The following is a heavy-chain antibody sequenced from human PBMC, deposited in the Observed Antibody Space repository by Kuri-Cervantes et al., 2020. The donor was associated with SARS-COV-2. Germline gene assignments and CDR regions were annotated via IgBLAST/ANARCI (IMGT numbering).Heavy chain of an antibody. CDR2: IYYSGST. Sequence: SETLSLTCTVSGGSISSSSYYWGWIRQPPGKGLEWIGSIYYSGSTYYNPPLKSRVTISVDTSKNQFSLKLSSVTAADTAVYYCARLRSGWYNYFDYWGQGTLVTVSS. J-gene: IGHJ4*02. CDR3: ARLRSGWYNYFDY. CDR1: GGSISSSSYY. V-gene: IGHV4-39*01. D-gene: IGHD6-19*01.